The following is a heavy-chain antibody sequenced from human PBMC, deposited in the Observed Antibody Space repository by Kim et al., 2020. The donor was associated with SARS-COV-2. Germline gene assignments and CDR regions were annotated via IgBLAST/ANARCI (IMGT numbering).Heavy chain of an antibody. V-gene: IGHV6-1*01. J-gene: IGHJ4*02. D-gene: IGHD3-3*01. CDR3: ARELTRSADFDY. Sequence: DYAVSVKSRITINPDTSKIQFSLQLNSVTPEDTAVYYCARELTRSADFDYWGQGTLVTVSS.